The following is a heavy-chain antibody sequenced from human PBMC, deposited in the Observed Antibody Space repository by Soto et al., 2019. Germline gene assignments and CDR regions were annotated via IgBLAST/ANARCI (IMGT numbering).Heavy chain of an antibody. V-gene: IGHV4-30-4*01. Sequence: TSETLSLTCTVSGGSISSGDYPWSWVRQSPGKGLEWIGHIYNSGITYYNPSLKSRVVISIDTSRNQFSLRLDSLTAADRAVYFCARGVTVFGLVSRFWFDSWGQGTVVTVSS. CDR2: IYNSGIT. D-gene: IGHD3-3*01. CDR1: GGSISSGDYP. CDR3: ARGVTVFGLVSRFWFDS. J-gene: IGHJ5*01.